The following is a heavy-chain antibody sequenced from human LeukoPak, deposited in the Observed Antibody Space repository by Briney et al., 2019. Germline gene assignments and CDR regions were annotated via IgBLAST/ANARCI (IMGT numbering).Heavy chain of an antibody. CDR1: GYILTSYG. D-gene: IGHD3-22*01. CDR2: ISSYNGNT. V-gene: IGHV1-18*01. CDR3: ARSKYYDRSGYYHFDY. Sequence: ASVKVSCKAYGYILTSYGISWVRQAPGQGLEWMGWISSYNGNTNYAQNLQGRVTMTTDTSTSTAYMELRSLRSDDTAVYYCARSKYYDRSGYYHFDYWGQGTLVTVSS. J-gene: IGHJ4*02.